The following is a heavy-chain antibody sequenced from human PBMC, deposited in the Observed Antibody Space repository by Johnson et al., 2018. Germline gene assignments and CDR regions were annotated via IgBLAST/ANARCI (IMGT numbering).Heavy chain of an antibody. CDR2: IAYDGSRK. V-gene: IGHV3-30*18. D-gene: IGHD6-13*01. CDR1: GFTFSSYG. Sequence: QVQLLESGGGLVKPGRSLRLSCAASGFTFSSYGMHWVRQAPGKGLEWVAVIAYDGSRKYHADSVKGRFTISRDNSKNTLYLKMNSLRAEDTAVYYCAKDRVSAGGFAFDIWGQGTMVTVSS. J-gene: IGHJ3*02. CDR3: AKDRVSAGGFAFDI.